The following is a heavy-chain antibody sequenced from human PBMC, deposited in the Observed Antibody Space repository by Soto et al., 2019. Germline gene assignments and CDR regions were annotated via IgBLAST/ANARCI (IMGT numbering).Heavy chain of an antibody. J-gene: IGHJ4*02. CDR3: ARHSEWELHIGY. V-gene: IGHV4-39*01. CDR1: GGSISSSSYF. Sequence: SETLSLTCSVSGGSISSSSYFWGWIRQPPGKELEWIGSIYYSGSTYYNPSLKSRVTESVDMSKNQFSFKLSSVTAADTAVYYCARHSEWELHIGYWGQGTLVTVSS. D-gene: IGHD1-26*01. CDR2: IYYSGST.